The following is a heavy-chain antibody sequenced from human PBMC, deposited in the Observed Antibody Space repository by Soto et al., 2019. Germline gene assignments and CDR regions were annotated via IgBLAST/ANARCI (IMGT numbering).Heavy chain of an antibody. CDR1: GFTFSRYA. CDR3: AKRPVVIPTAIAGYFYMDV. V-gene: IGHV3-23*01. Sequence: EVQLLESGGGLIQPGGSLRLSCVGSGFTFSRYAMSWVRQAPGKGLEWVSVISASGDITYNADSVKGRFTISRDNSKNTVYLQMNSLRGEDTAVYYCAKRPVVIPTAIAGYFYMDVWGKGTSVTVSS. J-gene: IGHJ6*03. D-gene: IGHD2-2*02. CDR2: ISASGDIT.